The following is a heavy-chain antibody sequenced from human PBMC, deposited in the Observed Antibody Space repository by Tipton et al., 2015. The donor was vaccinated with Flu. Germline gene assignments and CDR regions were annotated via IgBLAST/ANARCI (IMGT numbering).Heavy chain of an antibody. CDR3: ATSRPHRYSYGMDV. V-gene: IGHV4-61*02. CDR1: GGSVTSGSYY. D-gene: IGHD3-10*01. Sequence: LRLSCTVSGGSVTSGSYYWNWIRQPAGKGLEWIGRGSTSGTTNYNPSLQSRVTISVDTSKNQFPLRLISVTAADTAVYYCATSRPHRYSYGMDVWGQGATVSVSS. J-gene: IGHJ6*02. CDR2: GSTSGTT.